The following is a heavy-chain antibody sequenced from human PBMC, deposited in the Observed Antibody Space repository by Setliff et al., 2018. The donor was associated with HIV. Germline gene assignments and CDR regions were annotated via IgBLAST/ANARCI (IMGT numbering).Heavy chain of an antibody. D-gene: IGHD6-13*01. CDR2: ISSSSSYT. CDR1: GFTFSTYG. J-gene: IGHJ4*02. Sequence: PGGSLRLSCAVSGFTFSTYGMHWVRQAPGKGLEWVSYISSSSSYTHYADSVKGRFTISRDNVKNSLYLQMNSLRTEDTAVYYCAKDHATSSWFTALLDYWGQGTLVTVSS. CDR3: AKDHATSSWFTALLDY. V-gene: IGHV3-21*01.